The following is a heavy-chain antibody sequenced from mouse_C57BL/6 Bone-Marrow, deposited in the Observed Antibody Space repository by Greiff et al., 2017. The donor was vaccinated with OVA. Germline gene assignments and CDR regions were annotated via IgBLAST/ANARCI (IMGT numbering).Heavy chain of an antibody. J-gene: IGHJ4*01. CDR2: IWGDGGA. CDR3: ARSYYSNYRYAMDY. CDR1: GFSLTSYG. D-gene: IGHD2-5*01. Sequence: VHLVESGPGLVAPSQCLSISCKVSGFSLTSYGVSWVRQPPGKGLEWLGVIWGDGGAHYHSALISRLSISKDNSKSQFFLKLNSLQTDDTSTYYCARSYYSNYRYAMDYWGQGTSVTVSS. V-gene: IGHV2-3*01.